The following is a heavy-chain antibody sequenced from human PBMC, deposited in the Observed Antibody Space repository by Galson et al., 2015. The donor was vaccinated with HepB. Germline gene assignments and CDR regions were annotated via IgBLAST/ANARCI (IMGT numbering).Heavy chain of an antibody. Sequence: SLRLSCAASGFTVSSNYMSWVRQAPGKGLEWVSVIYSGGSTYYADSVKGRFTISRDNSKNTLYLQMNSLRAEDTAVYYCARASFLAYCGGDCDAFDIWGQGTMVTVSS. CDR3: ARASFLAYCGGDCDAFDI. D-gene: IGHD2-21*02. V-gene: IGHV3-66*02. J-gene: IGHJ3*02. CDR2: IYSGGST. CDR1: GFTVSSNY.